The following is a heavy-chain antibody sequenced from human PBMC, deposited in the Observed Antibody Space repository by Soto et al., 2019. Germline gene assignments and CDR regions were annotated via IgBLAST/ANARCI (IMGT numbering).Heavy chain of an antibody. Sequence: PGGSLRLSCAASGFTFSTYAMSWVRQAPGKGLEWVSTITTSGGNTYYADSVQGRFTISRDNFKNTLYLQMNSLRAEDTAVYYCAGRYCTNGVCYTNYYYYIDVWGKGTTVTV. CDR2: ITTSGGNT. V-gene: IGHV3-23*01. D-gene: IGHD2-8*01. CDR1: GFTFSTYA. CDR3: AGRYCTNGVCYTNYYYYIDV. J-gene: IGHJ6*03.